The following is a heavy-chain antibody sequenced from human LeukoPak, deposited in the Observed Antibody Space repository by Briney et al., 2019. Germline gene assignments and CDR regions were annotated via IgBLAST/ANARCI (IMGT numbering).Heavy chain of an antibody. CDR1: GGSINAYY. Sequence: SETLSLTCTVSGGSINAYYWSWIRQPPGKGLEWIGYIHYSGTTEYNPSLRSRVTISIDTSKNQFSLKLTSVTAADTAVYYCVGGGQWLAFDYWGQGTLVTDSS. CDR3: VGGGQWLAFDY. CDR2: IHYSGTT. V-gene: IGHV4-59*03. D-gene: IGHD6-19*01. J-gene: IGHJ4*02.